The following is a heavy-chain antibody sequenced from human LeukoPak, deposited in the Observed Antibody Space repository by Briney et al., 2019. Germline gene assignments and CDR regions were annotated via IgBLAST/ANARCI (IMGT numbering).Heavy chain of an antibody. J-gene: IGHJ4*02. CDR2: ISGYNGET. CDR3: ARTRPMAEGWGFDY. D-gene: IGHD3-10*01. V-gene: IGHV1-18*01. Sequence: ASVKVSCKASGYSFTNYGINWVRQAPGEGLECMGWISGYNGETKNAEKLQGRVTLTTDTSTNTAHMELRGLTSDDTAVYYCARTRPMAEGWGFDYWGQGTPVIVSS. CDR1: GYSFTNYG.